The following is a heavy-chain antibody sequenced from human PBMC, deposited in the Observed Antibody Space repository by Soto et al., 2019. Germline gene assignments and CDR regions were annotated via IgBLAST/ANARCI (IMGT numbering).Heavy chain of an antibody. V-gene: IGHV3-30*18. D-gene: IGHD6-13*01. J-gene: IGHJ3*02. CDR2: ISYDGSNK. CDR3: AKAYSSSWFIDAFDI. Sequence: GGSLRLSCAASGFTFSSYGMHWVRQAPGKGLEWVAVISYDGSNKYYADSVKGRFTISRDNSKNTLYLQMNSLRAEDTAVYYCAKAYSSSWFIDAFDIWGQGTMVTVS. CDR1: GFTFSSYG.